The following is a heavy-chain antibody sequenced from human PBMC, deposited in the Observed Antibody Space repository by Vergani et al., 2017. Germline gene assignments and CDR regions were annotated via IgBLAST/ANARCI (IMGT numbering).Heavy chain of an antibody. J-gene: IGHJ4*02. Sequence: QVQLVESGGGVVQPGRSLRLSCAASGFTFSSYVMHWVRQAPGKGLEWVAVIWYDGSNKYFADSVRGRFTISRDNSKNTLYLQMNSLRAEDTAVYYCARVGGTAVAGPLDYWGQGILVTVSS. CDR3: ARVGGTAVAGPLDY. CDR1: GFTFSSYV. CDR2: IWYDGSNK. D-gene: IGHD6-19*01. V-gene: IGHV3-33*01.